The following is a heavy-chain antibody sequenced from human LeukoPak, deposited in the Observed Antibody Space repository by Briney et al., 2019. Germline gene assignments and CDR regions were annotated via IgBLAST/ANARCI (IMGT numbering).Heavy chain of an antibody. CDR2: IYHSGST. J-gene: IGHJ4*02. CDR3: ASHDSGHFDY. D-gene: IGHD4-17*01. Sequence: SETLSLTCAVSGYSISSGYYWGWIRQPPGKGLEWIGSIYHSGSTYYNPSLKSRVTISVDTSKNQFSLKLSSVTAADTAVYYCASHDSGHFDYWGQGTLVSVSS. V-gene: IGHV4-38-2*01. CDR1: GYSISSGYY.